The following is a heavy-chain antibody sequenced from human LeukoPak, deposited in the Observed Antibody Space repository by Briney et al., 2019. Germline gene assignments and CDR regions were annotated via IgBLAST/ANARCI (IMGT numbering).Heavy chain of an antibody. CDR2: IRYDGSNK. CDR1: GFTFSSYG. CDR3: AKEEAEMATINYYYYYMDV. V-gene: IGHV3-30*02. J-gene: IGHJ6*03. D-gene: IGHD5-24*01. Sequence: GGSLRLSCAASGFTFSSYGMHWVRQAPGKGLERVAFIRYDGSNKYYADSVKGRFTISRDNSKNTLYLQMNSLRAEDTAVYYCAKEEAEMATINYYYYYMDVWGKGTTVTVSS.